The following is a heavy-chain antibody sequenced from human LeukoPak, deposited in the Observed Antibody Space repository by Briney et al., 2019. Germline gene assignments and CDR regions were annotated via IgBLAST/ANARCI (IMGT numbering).Heavy chain of an antibody. CDR1: GGSFSGYY. CDR2: INHSGST. J-gene: IGHJ4*02. CDR3: ARGRRYYYDSSGYFF. D-gene: IGHD3-22*01. Sequence: SETLSLTCAVCGGSFSGYYWSWIRQPPGKGLEWIGEINHSGSTNYNPSLKSRVTISVDTSKNQFSLKLSSVTAADTAVYYCARGRRYYYDSSGYFFWGQGTLVTVSS. V-gene: IGHV4-34*01.